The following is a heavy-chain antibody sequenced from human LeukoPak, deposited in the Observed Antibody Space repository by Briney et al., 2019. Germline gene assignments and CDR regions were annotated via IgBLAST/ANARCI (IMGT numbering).Heavy chain of an antibody. CDR1: GFTFSSYA. V-gene: IGHV3-23*01. CDR2: ISGSGGST. J-gene: IGHJ4*02. CDR3: AKTTPYYYDSSGYYPYYFDY. D-gene: IGHD3-22*01. Sequence: GGSLRLSCAASGFTFSSYAMSWVRQAPGKGLEWVSAISGSGGSTYYADSVKGRFTISRDNSKNTLYQQMNSLRAEDTAVYYCAKTTPYYYDSSGYYPYYFDYWGQGTLVTVSS.